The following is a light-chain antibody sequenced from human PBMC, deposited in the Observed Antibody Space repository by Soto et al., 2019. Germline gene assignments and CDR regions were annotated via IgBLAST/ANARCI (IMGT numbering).Light chain of an antibody. J-gene: IGKJ1*01. CDR3: QQYNNWPRT. V-gene: IGKV3-15*01. Sequence: EVMMTQSPATVSVSTGETATLSCRASQSVSSNLAWYQQKPGQAPRLLIYGASTRATGIPARFSGSGSGTEFTLTISSLQSEDFAVYCCQQYNNWPRTFGQGTKVDI. CDR1: QSVSSN. CDR2: GAS.